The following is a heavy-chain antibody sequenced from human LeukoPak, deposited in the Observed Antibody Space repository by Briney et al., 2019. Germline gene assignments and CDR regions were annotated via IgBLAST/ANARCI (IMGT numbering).Heavy chain of an antibody. V-gene: IGHV3-33*01. J-gene: IGHJ4*02. CDR3: ARSQSSSLIDY. Sequence: GRSLRLSCAASGFTFSSYGMHWVRQAPGKGLEWVAVIWYDGSSKDYADSVKGRFTFSRDNSKNTLYLQMNSLTVEDTAVYYCARSQSSSLIDYRGQGTLVTVSS. CDR1: GFTFSSYG. CDR2: IWYDGSSK. D-gene: IGHD6-13*01.